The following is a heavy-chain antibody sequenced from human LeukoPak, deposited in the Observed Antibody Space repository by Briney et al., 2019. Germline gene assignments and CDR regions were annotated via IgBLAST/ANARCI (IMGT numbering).Heavy chain of an antibody. D-gene: IGHD3-3*01. V-gene: IGHV4-61*02. CDR1: GGSISSGSYY. CDR2: IYTSGST. Sequence: SETLSLTCNVSGGSISSGSYYWSWIRQPAGKGLEWIGRIYTSGSTNYNPSLKSRVTISVDTSKNQFSLKLSSVTAADTAVYYCARWPSLREWFDYYGMDVWGQGTTVTVSS. J-gene: IGHJ6*02. CDR3: ARWPSLREWFDYYGMDV.